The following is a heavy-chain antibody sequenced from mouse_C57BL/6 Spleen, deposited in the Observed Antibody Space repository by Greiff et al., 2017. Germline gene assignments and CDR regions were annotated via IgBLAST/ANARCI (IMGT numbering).Heavy chain of an antibody. J-gene: IGHJ4*01. CDR1: GFTFSDYG. Sequence: EVHLVESGGGLVKPGGSLKLSCAASGFTFSDYGMHWVRQAPEKGLEWVAYISSGSSTIYYADTVKGRVTISRDNATNTLFLQMTSLRSEDTAMYYCAGGNYAMDYWGQGTSVTVSS. V-gene: IGHV5-17*01. CDR2: ISSGSSTI. CDR3: AGGNYAMDY.